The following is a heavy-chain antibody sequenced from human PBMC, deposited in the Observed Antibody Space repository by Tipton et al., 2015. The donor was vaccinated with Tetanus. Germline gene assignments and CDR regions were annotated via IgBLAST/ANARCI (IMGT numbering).Heavy chain of an antibody. J-gene: IGHJ4*02. Sequence: QSGPEVKKPGASVKVSCKASGYTFTNYPIHWVRQAPGQRVEWMGWINAGSGNTEYSQSFQDRVTITRDTSANTAYLELSSLRSEDTAVYYCARAPNRISRAYDYWGQGTQITVSS. CDR1: GYTFTNYP. CDR2: INAGSGNT. CDR3: ARAPNRISRAYDY. V-gene: IGHV1-3*01. D-gene: IGHD1-14*01.